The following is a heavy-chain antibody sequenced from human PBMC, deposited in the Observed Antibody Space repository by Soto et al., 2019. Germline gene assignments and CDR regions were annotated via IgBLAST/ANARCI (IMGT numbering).Heavy chain of an antibody. CDR3: AKCMQSYWNYDAHHI. D-gene: IGHD1-7*01. CDR1: GFTFSTYS. V-gene: IGHV3-23*01. CDR2: ITASEGTT. Sequence: EVKLLESGGGLVQPGESLRLSCAASGFTFSTYSMTWVRQAPGKGLEWVAHITASEGTTHYADSVKGRFPISRDTSRNRLYRQMNSLRAEDTALYYCAKCMQSYWNYDAHHIWGQGTMVSVSS. J-gene: IGHJ3*02.